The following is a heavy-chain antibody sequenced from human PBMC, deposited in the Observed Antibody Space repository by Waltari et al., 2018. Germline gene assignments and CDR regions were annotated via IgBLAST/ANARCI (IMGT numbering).Heavy chain of an antibody. D-gene: IGHD2-2*02. J-gene: IGHJ3*02. CDR3: ARTWRENTFDI. Sequence: EVQLVESGGGLVQPGGSLRLSCAASGFSLSGYSMSWVRQTAGKGLEWLAFAGVDGTTMYYADSVKGGFTISRDIRENSVYLQMNSLRVEDTGLFYCARTWRENTFDIWGQGTMVTVSS. CDR2: AGVDGTTM. CDR1: GFSLSGYS. V-gene: IGHV3-48*03.